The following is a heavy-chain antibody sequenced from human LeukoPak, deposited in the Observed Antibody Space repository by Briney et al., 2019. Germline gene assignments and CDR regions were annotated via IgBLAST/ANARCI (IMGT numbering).Heavy chain of an antibody. CDR2: INHSGST. V-gene: IGHV4-34*01. Sequence: PETLSLTCAVYGGSFSGYYWSWIRQPPGKGLEWIGEINHSGSTNYNPSLKSRVTISVDTSKNQFSLKLSSVTAADTAVYYCARGYHYYDSSGYYYWGQGTLVTVSS. D-gene: IGHD3-22*01. J-gene: IGHJ4*02. CDR3: ARGYHYYDSSGYYY. CDR1: GGSFSGYY.